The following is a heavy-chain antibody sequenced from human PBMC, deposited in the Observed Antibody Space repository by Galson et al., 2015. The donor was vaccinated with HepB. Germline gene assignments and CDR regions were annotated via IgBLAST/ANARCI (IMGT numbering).Heavy chain of an antibody. J-gene: IGHJ6*02. CDR3: ARDQLRNIVVVPAAPGGYYYYYGMDV. CDR1: GFTFSSYA. CDR2: ISYDGSNK. V-gene: IGHV3-30*04. D-gene: IGHD2-2*01. Sequence: SLRLSCAASGFTFSSYAMHWVRQAPGKGLEWVAVISYDGSNKYYADSVKGRFTISRDNSKNTLYLQMNSLRAEDTAVYYCARDQLRNIVVVPAAPGGYYYYYGMDVWGQGTTVTVSS.